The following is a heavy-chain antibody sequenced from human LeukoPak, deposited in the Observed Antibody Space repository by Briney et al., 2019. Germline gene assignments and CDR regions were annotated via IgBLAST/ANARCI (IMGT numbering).Heavy chain of an antibody. J-gene: IGHJ2*01. V-gene: IGHV4-39*07. Sequence: SETLSLTCTVSGGSISSSSYYWGWIRQPPGKGLEWIGSIYYSGSTYYNPSLKSRVTISVDTSKNQFSLKLSSVTAADTAVYYCVRLSVISPHRYFVLWGRGTLVTVSS. D-gene: IGHD4-23*01. CDR3: VRLSVISPHRYFVL. CDR1: GGSISSSSYY. CDR2: IYYSGST.